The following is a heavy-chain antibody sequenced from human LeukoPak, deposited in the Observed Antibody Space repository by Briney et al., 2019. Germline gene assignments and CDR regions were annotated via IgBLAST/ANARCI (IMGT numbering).Heavy chain of an antibody. J-gene: IGHJ6*02. CDR3: ARASELGEWFGEFLHI. Sequence: ASVKVSCKASGGTFSSFPISWVRQAPGQGLEWLGRIIPFLDTTNYAHKFQGRVKITADKSTSTAYLEVGSLRSEDTAVYYCARASELGEWFGEFLHIWGQGTTVTVSS. D-gene: IGHD3-10*01. CDR1: GGTFSSFP. CDR2: IIPFLDTT. V-gene: IGHV1-69*08.